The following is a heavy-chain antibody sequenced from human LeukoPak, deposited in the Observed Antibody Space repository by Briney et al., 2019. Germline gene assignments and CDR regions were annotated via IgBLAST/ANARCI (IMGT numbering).Heavy chain of an antibody. D-gene: IGHD2-21*01. CDR1: GYTFTSYH. CDR2: INPSGGTT. CDR3: AVAPGDY. V-gene: IGHV1-46*01. Sequence: ASVKVSCKASGYTFTSYHMHWVRQAPGQGLEWMGIINPSGGTTNYAQKFRGRVTMTRDTSITTVYMEISRLTSDDTALFYCAVAPGDYWGQGTLVTVSS. J-gene: IGHJ4*02.